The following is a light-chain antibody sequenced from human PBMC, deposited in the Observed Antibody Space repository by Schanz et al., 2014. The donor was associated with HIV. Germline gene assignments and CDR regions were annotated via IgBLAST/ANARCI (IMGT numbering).Light chain of an antibody. Sequence: EIVLTQSPGSLSLSPGGRATLSCGASQRLSSSYLAWYQQKRDQPPRLVIYATSTRAAGIPDRFSGSGSGTEFTLTISRLEPDDFAVYYCHHYGDSRGTFGGGTEVDI. V-gene: IGKV3-20*01. CDR1: QRLSSSY. CDR2: ATS. CDR3: HHYGDSRGT. J-gene: IGKJ4*02.